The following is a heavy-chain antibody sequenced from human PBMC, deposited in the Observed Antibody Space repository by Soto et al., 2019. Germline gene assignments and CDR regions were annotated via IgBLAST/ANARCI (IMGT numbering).Heavy chain of an antibody. CDR1: GFTFSSYA. CDR3: AKDLPGPPYCTSTTCSTF. CDR2: IGGHIGTT. V-gene: IGHV3-23*01. Sequence: GGSLRLSCATSGFTFSSYAMSWVRQAPGKGLEWVSTIGGHIGTTYYADSVKGRFTISRDNSKSTLYLQMSSLRVEDTAVYYCAKDLPGPPYCTSTTCSTFWGQGTLVTVSS. J-gene: IGHJ1*01. D-gene: IGHD2-2*02.